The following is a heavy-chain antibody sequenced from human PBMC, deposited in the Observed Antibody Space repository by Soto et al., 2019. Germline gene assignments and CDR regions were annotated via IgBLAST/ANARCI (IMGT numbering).Heavy chain of an antibody. D-gene: IGHD2-15*01. CDR2: IWYDGSNK. J-gene: IGHJ4*02. Sequence: GALRLSCAASGFIFNEYGMHWVRQAPGKGLEWVAVIWYDGSNKYYADSVKGRFTFSRDNSKNTMSLQMNSLRVEDTAVYYCARWGCSGSNCNLNQRSFDLWGQGTLVTVSS. CDR1: GFIFNEYG. V-gene: IGHV3-33*03. CDR3: ARWGCSGSNCNLNQRSFDL.